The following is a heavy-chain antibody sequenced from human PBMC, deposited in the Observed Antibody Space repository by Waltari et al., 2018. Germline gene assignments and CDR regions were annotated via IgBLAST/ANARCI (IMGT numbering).Heavy chain of an antibody. CDR3: ARNYRDY. CDR1: GSTFSNYW. CDR2: ISGDGRIT. Sequence: EVQLVESGGGLVQPGGSLRLSCAASGSTFSNYWMHWVRQVPGKGLVWVSRISGDGRITHYADSVKGRFTISRDNAENTLYLQMNSLTVEDTAVYYCARNYRDYWGQGTLVTVSS. V-gene: IGHV3-74*01. J-gene: IGHJ4*02. D-gene: IGHD3-16*02.